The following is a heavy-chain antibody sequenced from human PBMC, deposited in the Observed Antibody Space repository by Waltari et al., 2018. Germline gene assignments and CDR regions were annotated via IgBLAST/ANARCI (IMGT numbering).Heavy chain of an antibody. V-gene: IGHV1-2*06. CDR1: GYTFTGYY. D-gene: IGHD3-22*01. Sequence: QVQLVQSGAEVKKPGASVKVSCKASGYTFTGYYMPWVRQAPGQGLECMGRINPNSGGTNYAQKFQGRVTMTRDTSISTAYMELSRLRSDDTAVYYCARTRITMIVVEWDIWGQGTMVTVSS. J-gene: IGHJ3*02. CDR2: INPNSGGT. CDR3: ARTRITMIVVEWDI.